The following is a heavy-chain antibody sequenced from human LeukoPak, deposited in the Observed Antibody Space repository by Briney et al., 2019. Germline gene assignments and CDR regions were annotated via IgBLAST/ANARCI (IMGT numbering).Heavy chain of an antibody. Sequence: SETLSLTCAVSGDSFSSHYWTWVRQSPGTGLEWIGYISHIGRTNYNPSLKSRVTTSIDTSKNQFSLKLRSVTAADTAVYYCARDLVTVTKGFDIWGQGTMVSVSS. J-gene: IGHJ3*02. D-gene: IGHD4-17*01. CDR1: GDSFSSHY. CDR2: ISHIGRT. CDR3: ARDLVTVTKGFDI. V-gene: IGHV4-59*11.